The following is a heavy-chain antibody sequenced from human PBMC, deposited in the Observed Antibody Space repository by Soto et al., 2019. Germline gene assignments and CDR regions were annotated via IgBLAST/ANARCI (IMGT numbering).Heavy chain of an antibody. J-gene: IGHJ4*02. V-gene: IGHV1-69*13. Sequence: GASVKGSCQASEGTFSSYAIRWVRQAPGQGLEWMGGIISIFGTANYGQKFQGRVNITADESRSTAYMELRSLRSEETAVYYCASPTAYSSGWYVYWGQGTLVTVS. CDR1: EGTFSSYA. D-gene: IGHD6-19*01. CDR3: ASPTAYSSGWYVY. CDR2: IISIFGTA.